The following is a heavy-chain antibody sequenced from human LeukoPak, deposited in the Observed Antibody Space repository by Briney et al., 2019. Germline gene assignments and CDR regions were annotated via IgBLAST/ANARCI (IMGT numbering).Heavy chain of an antibody. CDR1: GFRFNTFW. V-gene: IGHV3-7*01. J-gene: IGHJ4*02. D-gene: IGHD4/OR15-4a*01. Sequence: PGGSLRLSCAASGFRFNTFWMSWVRQAPGKGLEWVANIKQDGNEKYYADSVKGRFTISRDNGKNSLDLQMNSLRADDTAFYYCARDTLGEGEDANYAVYYFDYWGQGTVATVSS. CDR2: IKQDGNEK. CDR3: ARDTLGEGEDANYAVYYFDY.